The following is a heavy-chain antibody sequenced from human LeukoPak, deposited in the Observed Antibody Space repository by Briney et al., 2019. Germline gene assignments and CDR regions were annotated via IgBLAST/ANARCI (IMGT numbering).Heavy chain of an antibody. CDR3: ARVRKYSGYYSWYFDL. CDR1: AFTFSRYG. J-gene: IGHJ2*01. D-gene: IGHD5-12*01. V-gene: IGHV3-30*02. Sequence: PGGSLRLSCAASAFTFSRYGMHWVRQAPGKGLEWVAFIRYDGSNKYYADSVKGRFTISRDNSKNTLYLQMNSLRAGDTAVYYCARVRKYSGYYSWYFDLWGRGTLVTVSS. CDR2: IRYDGSNK.